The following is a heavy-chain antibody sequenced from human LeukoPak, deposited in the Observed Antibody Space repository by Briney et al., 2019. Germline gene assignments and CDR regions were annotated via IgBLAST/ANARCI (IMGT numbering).Heavy chain of an antibody. V-gene: IGHV3-21*01. J-gene: IGHJ4*02. Sequence: GGSLRLSCAASGFTFSSYSMNWVRQAPGKGLEWVSSISSSSYIYYADSVKGRLTISRDNAKNSLYLQMNSLRAEDTAVYYCASWDDSSGYYLDYWGQGTLVTVSS. D-gene: IGHD3-22*01. CDR2: ISSSSYI. CDR1: GFTFSSYS. CDR3: ASWDDSSGYYLDY.